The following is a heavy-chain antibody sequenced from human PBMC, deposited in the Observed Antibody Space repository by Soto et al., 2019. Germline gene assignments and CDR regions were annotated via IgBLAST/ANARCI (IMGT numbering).Heavy chain of an antibody. D-gene: IGHD5-18*01. CDR1: GFTFSSYG. CDR2: IWYDGSNK. CDR3: ARPVDTAMVTLGIDY. V-gene: IGHV3-33*01. Sequence: GGSLRLSCAASGFTFSSYGMHWVRQAPGKGLEWVAVIWYDGSNKYYADSVKGRFTISRDNSKNTLYLQMNSLRAEDTAVYYCARPVDTAMVTLGIDYWGQGTLVTVS. J-gene: IGHJ4*02.